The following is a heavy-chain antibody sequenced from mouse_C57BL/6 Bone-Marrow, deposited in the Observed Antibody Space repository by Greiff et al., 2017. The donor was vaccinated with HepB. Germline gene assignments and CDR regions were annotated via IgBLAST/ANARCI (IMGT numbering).Heavy chain of an antibody. CDR1: GFSLTSYG. J-gene: IGHJ3*01. D-gene: IGHD1-1*01. CDR2: IWSGGST. Sequence: QVQLQQSGPGLVQPSQSLSITCTVSGFSLTSYGVHWVRQSPGKGLEWLGVIWSGGSTDYNAAFISRLSISKDNSKSQVFFKMNSLQADDTAIYYCARKESKVGFAYWGQGTLVTVSA. CDR3: ARKESKVGFAY. V-gene: IGHV2-2*01.